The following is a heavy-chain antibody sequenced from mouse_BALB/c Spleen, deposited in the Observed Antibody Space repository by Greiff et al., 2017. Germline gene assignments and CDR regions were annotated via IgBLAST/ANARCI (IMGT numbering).Heavy chain of an antibody. CDR3: ARCCDNDMDY. D-gene: IGHD2-4*01. CDR2: IYPGGGYT. V-gene: IGHV1-63*01. Sequence: QVHLKQSGAELVRPGTSVKISCKASGYTFTNYWLGWVKQRPGHGLEWIGDIYPGGGYTNYNERFKGKATLTADKSSSTAYMQLSSLASEDSAVYYGARCCDNDMDYWGQGTTLTVSS. CDR1: GYTFTNYW. J-gene: IGHJ2*01.